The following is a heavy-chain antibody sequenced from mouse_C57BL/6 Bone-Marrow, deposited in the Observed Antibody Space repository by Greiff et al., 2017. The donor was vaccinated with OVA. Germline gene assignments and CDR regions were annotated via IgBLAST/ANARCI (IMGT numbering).Heavy chain of an antibody. J-gene: IGHJ3*01. CDR1: GFNIKDDY. V-gene: IGHV14-4*01. D-gene: IGHD2-12*01. CDR2: IDPENGDT. CDR3: TRLLYWFAY. Sequence: DVHLVESGAELVRPGASVKLSCTASGFNIKDDYMHWVKQRPEQGLEWIGWIDPENGDTEYASKFQGKATITADTSSNTAYLQLSSLTSEDTAVYYCTRLLYWFAYWGQGTLVTVSA.